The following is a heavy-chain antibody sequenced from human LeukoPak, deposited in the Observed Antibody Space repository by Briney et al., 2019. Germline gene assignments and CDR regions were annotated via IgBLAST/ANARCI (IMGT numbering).Heavy chain of an antibody. D-gene: IGHD5-24*01. J-gene: IGHJ4*02. CDR3: ARGIWSATRVDYYLDN. CDR1: GYTFSTYP. CDR2: INAGNGHT. Sequence: GASVKVSCKASGYTFSTYPMNWVRQAPGQGLEWMGWINAGNGHTKYSQNFQGRVTITRDSSANIVYMELSSLTSEDTAVYYCARGIWSATRVDYYLDNWGQGTPVTVSS. V-gene: IGHV1-3*01.